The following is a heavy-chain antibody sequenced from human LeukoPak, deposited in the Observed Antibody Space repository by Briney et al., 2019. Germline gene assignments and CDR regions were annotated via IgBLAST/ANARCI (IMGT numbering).Heavy chain of an antibody. CDR1: GYSFTGYY. D-gene: IGHD3-3*01. J-gene: IGHJ3*01. CDR3: TRETGANYDPGAFDV. Sequence: GASVKVSCEASGYSFTGYYIHWVRQAPGQGLEWMGWINPKSGGTDSAEKFEGRVTMTRDTSIRTSFLELGRLKSDDTAVYYCTRETGANYDPGAFDVWGQGTMVTVSS. V-gene: IGHV1-2*02. CDR2: INPKSGGT.